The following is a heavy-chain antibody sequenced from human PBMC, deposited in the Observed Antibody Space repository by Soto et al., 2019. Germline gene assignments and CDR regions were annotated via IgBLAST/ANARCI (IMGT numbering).Heavy chain of an antibody. CDR3: ARDLNAIDNVWYDACDI. CDR2: IKADGSDK. J-gene: IGHJ3*02. CDR1: GFTFSNYW. D-gene: IGHD6-13*01. V-gene: IGHV3-7*01. Sequence: EVQVVESGGGLVQPGGSLRLSCAASGFTFSNYWMTWVRLAPGKGLEWVANIKADGSDKYYVDAVKGRFTISRNNAESSLYLQMNSLRAEATAVYYCARDLNAIDNVWYDACDICGQWTMVTVSS.